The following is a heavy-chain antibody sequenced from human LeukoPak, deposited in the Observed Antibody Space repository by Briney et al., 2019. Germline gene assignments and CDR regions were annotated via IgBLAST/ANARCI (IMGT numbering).Heavy chain of an antibody. CDR2: INHSGST. Sequence: KPSETLSLTCAVYGGSFSGYYWSWIRQPPGKGLEWIGEINHSGSTNYNPSLKSRVTISVDTSKNQFSLKLSSVTAADTAVYYCARATYDSPWDYRGQGTLVTVSS. CDR1: GGSFSGYY. D-gene: IGHD3-3*01. V-gene: IGHV4-34*01. CDR3: ARATYDSPWDY. J-gene: IGHJ4*02.